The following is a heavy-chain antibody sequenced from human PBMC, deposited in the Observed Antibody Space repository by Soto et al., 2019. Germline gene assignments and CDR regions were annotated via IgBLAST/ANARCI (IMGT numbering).Heavy chain of an antibody. CDR1: GGSISSYY. V-gene: IGHV4-59*01. D-gene: IGHD2-2*01. CDR2: GNYSGST. J-gene: IGHJ6*02. Sequence: QVQLQESGPGQVKPSETLSLTCTVSGGSISSYYWSWIRQSPGKGLEWIGYGNYSGSTKSNPSIKGLVSLSVETYSNRFALKVSFVTAADSAVYFCARTRYHLLHPYYYGMDACGQGTTVTVSS. CDR3: ARTRYHLLHPYYYGMDA.